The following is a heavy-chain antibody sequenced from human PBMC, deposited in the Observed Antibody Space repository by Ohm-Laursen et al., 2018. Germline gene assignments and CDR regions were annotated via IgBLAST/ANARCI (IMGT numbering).Heavy chain of an antibody. D-gene: IGHD4-23*01. CDR1: GFTFTTYG. Sequence: SLTLSFAASGFTFTTYGMAWDRQALGKGLERVSAISPIGATYYADSVKGRFTISRDNSKNTLFLQMNSLRVADTAVYYCLVTVVTLGAPNYWGQGALVTVSS. CDR2: ISPIGAT. V-gene: IGHV3-23*01. J-gene: IGHJ4*02. CDR3: LVTVVTLGAPNY.